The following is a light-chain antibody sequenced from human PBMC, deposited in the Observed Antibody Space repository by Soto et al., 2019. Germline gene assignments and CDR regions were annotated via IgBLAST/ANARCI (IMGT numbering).Light chain of an antibody. Sequence: QSVLTLPPSVSRFPGQSVTISCTGTSTDFVSYNRVSWYQQPPGTAPKLMIYEVSKRPSGVPDRFSGSKSGNTASLIISGLQAADEADYYCSLYTSENAYVFGTGTKATVL. CDR3: SLYTSENAYV. V-gene: IGLV2-18*01. CDR2: EVS. CDR1: STDFVSYNR. J-gene: IGLJ1*01.